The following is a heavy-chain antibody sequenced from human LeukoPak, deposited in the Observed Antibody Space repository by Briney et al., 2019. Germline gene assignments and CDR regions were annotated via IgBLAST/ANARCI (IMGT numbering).Heavy chain of an antibody. V-gene: IGHV4-59*08. CDR3: ARHSDISGYYAFDY. J-gene: IGHJ4*02. D-gene: IGHD3-22*01. CDR1: GGSISSYY. CDR2: MYYSGST. Sequence: SETLSLTCTVSGGSISSYYRSWIRQPPGKGLEWIGYMYYSGSTNYNPSLESRGTISVDMSKNQFSLKLSSVTATDTAVYYCARHSDISGYYAFDYWGQGTLVTVSS.